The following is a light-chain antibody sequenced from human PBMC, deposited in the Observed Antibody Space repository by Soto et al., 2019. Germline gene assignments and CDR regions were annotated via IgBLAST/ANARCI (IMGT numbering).Light chain of an antibody. CDR1: QSVSSN. CDR3: QQYGSSPYT. CDR2: GAS. J-gene: IGKJ2*01. V-gene: IGKV3-20*01. Sequence: EFVLTQSPATLSVSPGERATLSCRASQSVSSNLAWYQQKPGQAPRLLTYGASSRATGIPDRFSGTGSGTDFTLTISRLEPEDFAVYYCQQYGSSPYTFGLGAKVDIK.